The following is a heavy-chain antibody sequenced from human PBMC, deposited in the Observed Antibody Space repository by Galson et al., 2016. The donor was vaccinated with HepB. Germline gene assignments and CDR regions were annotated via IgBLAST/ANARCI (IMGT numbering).Heavy chain of an antibody. V-gene: IGHV3-23*01. J-gene: IGHJ4*02. D-gene: IGHD2-8*01. CDR3: AKVTGCTSRSCGYYFDS. CDR2: IEGSGANK. CDR1: GFVFRNFA. Sequence: SLRLSCAASGFVFRNFAMSWVRQAPGKGLEWVSVIEGSGANKYYTNSVSGRLTVSRDNSNNTLYLQLNSLRAEDTAIYYCAKVTGCTSRSCGYYFDSWGQGTLVIVSS.